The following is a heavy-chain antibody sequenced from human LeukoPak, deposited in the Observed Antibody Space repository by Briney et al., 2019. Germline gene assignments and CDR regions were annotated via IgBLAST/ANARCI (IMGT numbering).Heavy chain of an antibody. D-gene: IGHD3-10*01. V-gene: IGHV4-34*01. Sequence: SETLSLTCAVYVGSFSGYYGSWIRNPPGKGLEWMGEINHSGSTNYNPSLKSRVTISVDTSENQFSLKLSSVTAADTAVYYCARGKGLYGSGSYYAVDYWGQGTLVTVSS. CDR3: ARGKGLYGSGSYYAVDY. CDR1: VGSFSGYY. J-gene: IGHJ4*02. CDR2: INHSGST.